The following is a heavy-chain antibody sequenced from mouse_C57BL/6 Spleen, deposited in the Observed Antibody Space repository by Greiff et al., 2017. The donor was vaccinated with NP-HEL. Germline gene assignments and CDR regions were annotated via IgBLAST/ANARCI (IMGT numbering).Heavy chain of an antibody. V-gene: IGHV1-82*01. CDR2: IYPGDGDT. CDR3: ARITTVLDY. Sequence: VQLQQSGPELVQPGASVKISCKASGYAFSSSWMNWVKQRPGKGLEWIGRIYPGDGDTNYNGKFKGKATLTADKSSSTAYMQLSSLTSEDSAVYFCARITTVLDYWGQGTTLTVSS. J-gene: IGHJ2*01. CDR1: GYAFSSSW. D-gene: IGHD1-1*01.